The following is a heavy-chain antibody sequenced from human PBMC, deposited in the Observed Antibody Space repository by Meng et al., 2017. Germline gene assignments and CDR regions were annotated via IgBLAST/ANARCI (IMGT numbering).Heavy chain of an antibody. CDR2: IIPIFGTA. CDR1: GGTFSSYA. CDR3: ASLTGWFDP. Sequence: QLERVQSGAEVKKPGSSQKVSCKASGGTFSSYAISWVRQAPGQGLEWMGGIIPIFGTANYAQKFQGRVTITADKSTSTAYRELSSLRSEDTAVYYCASLTGWFDPWGQGTLVTVSS. J-gene: IGHJ5*02. V-gene: IGHV1-69*06. D-gene: IGHD3-10*01.